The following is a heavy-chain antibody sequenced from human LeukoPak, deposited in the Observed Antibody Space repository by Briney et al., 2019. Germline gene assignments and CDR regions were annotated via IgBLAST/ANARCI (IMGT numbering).Heavy chain of an antibody. CDR3: ARVSVNILTAYADY. CDR1: GFIFSNYA. Sequence: GGSLRPSCAASGFIFSNYAMYWVRQAPGEGLEWAAFIPYDGSNQYYADSVKGRFTIARDNSKNTLYLQMNSLRAEDTAVYYCARVSVNILTAYADYWGQGTLVTVSS. D-gene: IGHD3-9*01. V-gene: IGHV3-30-3*01. CDR2: IPYDGSNQ. J-gene: IGHJ4*02.